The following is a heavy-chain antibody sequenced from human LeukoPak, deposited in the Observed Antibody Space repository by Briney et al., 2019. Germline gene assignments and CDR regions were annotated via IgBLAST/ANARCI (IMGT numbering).Heavy chain of an antibody. V-gene: IGHV1-69*05. CDR2: IIPIFGTA. Sequence: GASVKVSCKASGGTFSSYAISWVRQAPGQGLEWMGGIIPIFGTANYAQKFQGRVTITTDESTSTAYMELSSLRSEDTAVYYCARGGYSYGSFLDYWGQGTLVTLSS. J-gene: IGHJ4*02. D-gene: IGHD5-18*01. CDR1: GGTFSSYA. CDR3: ARGGYSYGSFLDY.